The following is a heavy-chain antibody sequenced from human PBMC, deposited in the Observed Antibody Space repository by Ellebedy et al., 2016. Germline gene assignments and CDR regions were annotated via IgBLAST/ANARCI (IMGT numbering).Heavy chain of an antibody. J-gene: IGHJ5*02. V-gene: IGHV4-39*01. D-gene: IGHD3-10*01. CDR2: ISYSGNS. CDR3: ARVITMVRGVRQDWFNP. CDR1: GGSFDSGSYC. Sequence: SETLSLXCSVSGGSFDSGSYCWAWIRQRPGKGLEWIGSISYSGNSYQKSSLKSRVTISLDRSKNQFSLKLTSVTAADTAVYYCARVITMVRGVRQDWFNPWGQGTLVTVSS.